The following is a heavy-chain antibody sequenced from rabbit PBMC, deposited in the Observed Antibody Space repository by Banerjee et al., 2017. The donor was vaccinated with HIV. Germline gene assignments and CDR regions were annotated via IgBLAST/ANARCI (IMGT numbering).Heavy chain of an antibody. Sequence: QEQLVESGGGLVQPEGSLTLTCTASGFSFSSSYYMCWVRQAPGKGLEWIGCIDTSSGSAYYASGAKGRFPISKTSSTTVTLQMTSLTAADTATYFCARDSTGYYGSLDLWGQGTLVTVS. D-gene: IGHD1-1*01. J-gene: IGHJ3*01. CDR3: ARDSTGYYGSLDL. CDR2: IDTSSGSA. V-gene: IGHV1S45*01. CDR1: GFSFSSSYY.